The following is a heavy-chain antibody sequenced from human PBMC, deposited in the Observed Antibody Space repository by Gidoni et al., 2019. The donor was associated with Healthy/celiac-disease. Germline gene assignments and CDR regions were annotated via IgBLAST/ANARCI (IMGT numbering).Heavy chain of an antibody. D-gene: IGHD3-3*01. CDR2: INHSGST. Sequence: QVQLQQWGAGLLKPSETLSLTCAVYGGSFSGYYLSWIRQPPGKGLEWIGEINHSGSTNYNPSLKSRVTISVDTSKNQFSLKLSSVTAADTAVYYCARGRGVRTIFGVVTYYYYGMDVWGQGTTVTVSS. CDR3: ARGRGVRTIFGVVTYYYYGMDV. CDR1: GGSFSGYY. V-gene: IGHV4-34*01. J-gene: IGHJ6*02.